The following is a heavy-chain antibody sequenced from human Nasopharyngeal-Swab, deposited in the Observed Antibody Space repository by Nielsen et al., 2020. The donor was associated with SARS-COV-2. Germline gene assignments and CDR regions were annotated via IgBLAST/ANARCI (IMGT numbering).Heavy chain of an antibody. CDR1: GFTVSSNY. J-gene: IGHJ2*01. CDR3: ARETTMNDWYFDL. D-gene: IGHD3-22*01. Sequence: GGSLRLSCAASGFTVSSNYMSWVRQAPGKGLEWVSVIHSGGSTYYADSVKGRFTISRDNSKNTLYLQMNSLRAEDTAVYYCARETTMNDWYFDLWGRGTLVTVSS. CDR2: IHSGGST. V-gene: IGHV3-53*01.